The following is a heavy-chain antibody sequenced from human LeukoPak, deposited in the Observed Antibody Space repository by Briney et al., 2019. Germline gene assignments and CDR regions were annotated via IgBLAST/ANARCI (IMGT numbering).Heavy chain of an antibody. V-gene: IGHV3-23*01. CDR2: ISVTGGST. Sequence: GGSLRLSCAASGFTFSTYAMSWVRQAPGKGLEWVSAISVTGGSTYSADSVKGRFTISRDNAENSLYLQMNSLRVEDTAVYYCARDRGWRLLDYWGQGTLVTVSS. D-gene: IGHD6-25*01. CDR1: GFTFSTYA. CDR3: ARDRGWRLLDY. J-gene: IGHJ4*02.